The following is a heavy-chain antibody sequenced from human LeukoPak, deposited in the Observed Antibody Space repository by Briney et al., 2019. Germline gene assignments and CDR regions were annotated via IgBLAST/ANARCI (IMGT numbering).Heavy chain of an antibody. CDR2: VKSKNDGGST. Sequence: GGPLRLSCAASGFTFSHTWISWVRQAPGKGLEWVGRVKSKNDGGSTDYAAPVKGRFFISRDDSRGTLSLEMNSLKIEDTAVYFCVGRPWNFDYWGQGTLVTVSS. J-gene: IGHJ4*02. V-gene: IGHV3-15*01. CDR3: VGRPWNFDY. CDR1: GFTFSHTW. D-gene: IGHD1-1*01.